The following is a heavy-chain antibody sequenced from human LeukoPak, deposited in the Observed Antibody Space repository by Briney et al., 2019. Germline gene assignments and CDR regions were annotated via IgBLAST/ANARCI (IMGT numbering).Heavy chain of an antibody. J-gene: IGHJ4*02. Sequence: SQTLPLTCAISGDSVSSNTASWNWIRQSPSRGLEWLGRTYSRSKWYNEYAASMKSRITINSDTSKNQFSLQLNSVPPEDTAVYYCARATYHFDNWGQGTLVTVSS. CDR3: ARATYHFDN. V-gene: IGHV6-1*01. CDR1: GDSVSSNTAS. D-gene: IGHD2-2*02. CDR2: TYSRSKWYN.